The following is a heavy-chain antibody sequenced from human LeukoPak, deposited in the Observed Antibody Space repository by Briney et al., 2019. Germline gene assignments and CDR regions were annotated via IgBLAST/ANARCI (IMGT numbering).Heavy chain of an antibody. J-gene: IGHJ4*02. V-gene: IGHV4-59*12. Sequence: SETLSLTCTVSGGSISSYYWSWIRQPPGKGLEWIGYIYYSGSTNYNPSLKSRVTISVDTSKNQFSLKLSSVTAADTAVYYCARYSYGTNFDYWGQGTLVTVSS. D-gene: IGHD5-18*01. CDR1: GGSISSYY. CDR3: ARYSYGTNFDY. CDR2: IYYSGST.